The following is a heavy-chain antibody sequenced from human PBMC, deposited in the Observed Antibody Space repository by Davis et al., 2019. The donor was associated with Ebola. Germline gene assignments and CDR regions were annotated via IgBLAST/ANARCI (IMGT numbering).Heavy chain of an antibody. CDR1: GGSISSGSFY. Sequence: PSETLSLTCTVSGGSISSGSFYWNWIRQPAGKGLEWIGHILTGGSTHYGPSVKSRVTISLDTSKNQFSLELRSVTAADTAVYYCARVPRWYFDLWGRGTLVTVSS. CDR2: ILTGGST. J-gene: IGHJ2*01. CDR3: ARVPRWYFDL. V-gene: IGHV4-61*09.